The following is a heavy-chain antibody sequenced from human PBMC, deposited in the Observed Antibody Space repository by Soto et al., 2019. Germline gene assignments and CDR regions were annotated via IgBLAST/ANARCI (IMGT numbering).Heavy chain of an antibody. V-gene: IGHV3-33*01. D-gene: IGHD4-17*01. CDR2: IWYDGSNK. CDR3: AREAAVTTGFDY. CDR1: GFTFSSYG. J-gene: IGHJ4*02. Sequence: QVQLVESGGGVVQPGRSLRLSCAASGFTFSSYGMHWVRQAPGKGLEWVAVIWYDGSNKYYADSVKSRFTISRDNSKNTLYLQMNSLRAEDTAVYYCAREAAVTTGFDYWGQGTLVTVSS.